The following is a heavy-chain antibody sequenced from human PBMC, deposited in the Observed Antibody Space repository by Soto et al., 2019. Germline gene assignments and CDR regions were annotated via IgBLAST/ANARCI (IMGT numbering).Heavy chain of an antibody. CDR2: ISASSTST. J-gene: IGHJ4*02. Sequence: PGGSLRLSCAASGFSFSSSAMTWARQAPGKGLEWVSFISASSTSTYYADSVQGRFTISRDNSKNTLNLQMSSLRAEDTALYYCVKFGAPRYFDYWGQGTPVTVSS. V-gene: IGHV3-23*01. CDR3: VKFGAPRYFDY. D-gene: IGHD3-16*01. CDR1: GFSFSSSA.